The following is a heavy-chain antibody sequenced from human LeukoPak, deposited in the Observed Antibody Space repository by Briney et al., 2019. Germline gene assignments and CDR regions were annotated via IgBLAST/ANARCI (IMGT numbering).Heavy chain of an antibody. CDR2: INNNGSIT. Sequence: GGSLRLSCAASGFTFNSYWMHWVRQAPGKGLVWVSRINNNGSITNYADSVKGRFTISRDNAKNTLYLQMRSLRAEDTAVYYCARAYYDSSGRYFDYWGQGTLVTVSS. D-gene: IGHD3-22*01. V-gene: IGHV3-74*01. J-gene: IGHJ4*02. CDR3: ARAYYDSSGRYFDY. CDR1: GFTFNSYW.